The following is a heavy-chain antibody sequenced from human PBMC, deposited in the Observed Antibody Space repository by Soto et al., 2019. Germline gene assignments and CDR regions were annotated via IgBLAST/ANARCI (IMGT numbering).Heavy chain of an antibody. D-gene: IGHD4-17*01. J-gene: IGHJ6*02. Sequence: ASLKVSCKASGYTFTSYGLSWVRQAPGQGLEWMGWISGYNGNTNYVQNVQGRVTMTTDTSTSTAFMELRSLRSDDTAVYYCARVGDDGDYAGARYYYGMDVWGQGTTVTVSS. CDR2: ISGYNGNT. CDR3: ARVGDDGDYAGARYYYGMDV. CDR1: GYTFTSYG. V-gene: IGHV1-18*01.